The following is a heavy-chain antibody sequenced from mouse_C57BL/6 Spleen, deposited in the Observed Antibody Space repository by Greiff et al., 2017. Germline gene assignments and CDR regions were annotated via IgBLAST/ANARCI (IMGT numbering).Heavy chain of an antibody. CDR1: GFTFSSYA. V-gene: IGHV5-4*03. CDR2: ISDGGSYT. J-gene: IGHJ2*01. Sequence: EVTLVESGGGLVKPGGSLKLSCAASGFTFSSYAMSWVRQTPEKRLEWVATISDGGSYTYYPDNVKGRFTISRDNAKNNLYLQMSQLKSEDTAMYYCARYRDPAMGNYPYFDYWGQGTTLTVSS. D-gene: IGHD2-1*01. CDR3: ARYRDPAMGNYPYFDY.